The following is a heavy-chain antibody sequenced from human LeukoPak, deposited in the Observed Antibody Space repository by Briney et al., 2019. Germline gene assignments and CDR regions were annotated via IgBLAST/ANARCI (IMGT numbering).Heavy chain of an antibody. CDR1: GESFSGYY. Sequence: SETLSLTCAVYGESFSGYYRSWIRQPPGKGLEWIGEINHSGRTNYNPSLKSRVTISVDTSKNQFSLKLSSVTAADTAVYYCARVDYGDYSKDFDYWGQGTLVTVSS. CDR3: ARVDYGDYSKDFDY. D-gene: IGHD4-17*01. V-gene: IGHV4-34*01. CDR2: INHSGRT. J-gene: IGHJ4*02.